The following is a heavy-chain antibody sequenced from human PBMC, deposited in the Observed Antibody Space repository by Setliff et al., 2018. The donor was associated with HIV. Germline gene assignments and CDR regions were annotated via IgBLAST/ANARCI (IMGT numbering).Heavy chain of an antibody. CDR2: INPKSDGT. D-gene: IGHD3-22*01. J-gene: IGHJ5*02. CDR3: ARSDYYDSSGYSWFDP. Sequence: ASVKVSCKASGYSFTDYYIHWVRQAPGQGLEWMGWINPKSDGTNYAQKFQGWITMTRDTSTSTAYMELSSLRSEDTAVYYCARSDYYDSSGYSWFDPWGQGTLVTVSS. V-gene: IGHV1-2*04. CDR1: GYSFTDYY.